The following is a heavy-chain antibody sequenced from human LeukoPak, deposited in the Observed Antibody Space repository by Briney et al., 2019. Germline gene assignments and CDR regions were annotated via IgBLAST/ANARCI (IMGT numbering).Heavy chain of an antibody. V-gene: IGHV3-48*03. D-gene: IGHD6-19*01. CDR3: ATKVAGTSHFSY. CDR2: NTSSGDSI. J-gene: IGHJ4*02. CDR1: GITLDNYE. Sequence: GGSLRLSCAASGITLDNYEMNWVRQAPGKGLECFVHNTSSGDSIFYAHSVKGRFTISRDNAKNSLYLQMHRLSAEDTAVYYCATKVAGTSHFSYWGQGTRVAVSS.